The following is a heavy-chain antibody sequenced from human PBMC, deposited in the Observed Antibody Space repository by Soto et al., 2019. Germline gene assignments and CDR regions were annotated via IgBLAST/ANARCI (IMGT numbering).Heavy chain of an antibody. CDR2: ISYSGST. CDR3: ARHAGTTPNVRFDY. Sequence: ETVCLTCTVCGGSISRYYWSWIRKPPGKRLESLAYISYSGSTTPTPSLKSRVTISVDPSKNQFSLTLSSVTAADTSVYYCARHAGTTPNVRFDYWDQGTLVPVSS. CDR1: GGSISRYY. D-gene: IGHD1-7*01. J-gene: IGHJ4*02. V-gene: IGHV4-59*08.